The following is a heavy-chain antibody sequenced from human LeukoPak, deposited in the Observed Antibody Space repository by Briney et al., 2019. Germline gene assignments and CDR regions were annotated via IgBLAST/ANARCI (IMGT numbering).Heavy chain of an antibody. Sequence: GGSLRLSCAASGFTFSSYWMHWVRQAPGKGLVWVSRINSDGSSTSYADPVKGRFTVSRDNAKNTLYLQMNSLRAEDTAVYYCAREPSAYSNYNYWGQGTLVTVSS. CDR3: AREPSAYSNYNY. CDR2: INSDGSST. D-gene: IGHD4-11*01. V-gene: IGHV3-74*01. J-gene: IGHJ4*02. CDR1: GFTFSSYW.